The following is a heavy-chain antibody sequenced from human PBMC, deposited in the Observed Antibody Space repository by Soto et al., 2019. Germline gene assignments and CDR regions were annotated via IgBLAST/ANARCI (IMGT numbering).Heavy chain of an antibody. CDR3: ARRWGPTFDF. V-gene: IGHV4-61*05. CDR1: GGSISSSCYY. D-gene: IGHD1-26*01. J-gene: IGHJ4*02. Sequence: SETLSLTCTVSGGSISSSCYYWGWIRQPPGKGLEWIGYIFYSGSTNYNPPLKSRVTISVDTSKNQFSLKLSSVTAADTDVYFCARRWGPTFDFWGQGTLVTVSS. CDR2: IFYSGST.